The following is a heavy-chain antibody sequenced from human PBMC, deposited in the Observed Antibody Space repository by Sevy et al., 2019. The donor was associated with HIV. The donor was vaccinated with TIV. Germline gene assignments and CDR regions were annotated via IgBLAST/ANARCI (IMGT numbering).Heavy chain of an antibody. CDR2: IKADGSEE. J-gene: IGHJ6*02. V-gene: IGHV3-7*01. CDR1: GFSFSSYW. CDR3: ARDSHAYGDLDFYNYGMDV. D-gene: IGHD4-17*01. Sequence: GGSLRLSCAASGFSFSSYWMSWVRQAPGKGLEWVANIKADGSEEKFVDSVKGRFTISRDNAKNALHLQMNSLRVDDTAVHYCARDSHAYGDLDFYNYGMDVWGQGTTVTVSS.